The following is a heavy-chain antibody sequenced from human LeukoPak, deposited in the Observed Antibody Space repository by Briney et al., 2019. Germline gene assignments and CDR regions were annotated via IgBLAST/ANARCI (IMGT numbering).Heavy chain of an antibody. CDR2: VYYSGGT. D-gene: IGHD3-22*01. CDR3: ARQVLHHISGYFDY. V-gene: IGHV4-39*01. Sequence: SETLSLTCSVSGVSISSSVYYWAWIRQPPGKGLEWIGTVYYSGGTYYNSSLKSRLTISVDTSKNHFSLTLSSVTAADTAVYYCARQVLHHISGYFDYWGQGSLVTVSS. CDR1: GVSISSSVYY. J-gene: IGHJ4*02.